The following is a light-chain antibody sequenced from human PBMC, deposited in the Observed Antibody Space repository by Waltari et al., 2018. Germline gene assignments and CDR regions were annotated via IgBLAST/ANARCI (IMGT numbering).Light chain of an antibody. Sequence: DIQMTQSPSTLSASVGDRVTITCRDSQSIGYWLAWYQQKAGKAPKLLISEASNLESGVPPRFSGSGAGTEFTLTISSLQPDDFATYYCQHYNRFSQTFGQGTKVAI. J-gene: IGKJ1*01. CDR1: QSIGYW. CDR3: QHYNRFSQT. CDR2: EAS. V-gene: IGKV1-5*03.